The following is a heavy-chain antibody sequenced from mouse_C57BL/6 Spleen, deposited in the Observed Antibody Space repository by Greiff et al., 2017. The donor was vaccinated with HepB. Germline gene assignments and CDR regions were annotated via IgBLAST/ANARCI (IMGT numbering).Heavy chain of an antibody. CDR2: ISSGSSTI. V-gene: IGHV5-17*01. D-gene: IGHD2-4*01. CDR1: GFTFSDYG. Sequence: EVQVVESGGGLVKPGGSLKLSCAASGFTFSDYGMHWVRQAPEKGLEWVAYISSGSSTIYYADTVKGRITISRDNAKNTLFLQMTSLRSEDTAMYYCAIPRYDYDGYFDVWGTGTTVTVSS. CDR3: AIPRYDYDGYFDV. J-gene: IGHJ1*03.